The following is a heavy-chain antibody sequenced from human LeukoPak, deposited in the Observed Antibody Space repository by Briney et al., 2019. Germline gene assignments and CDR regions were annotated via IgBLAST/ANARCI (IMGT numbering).Heavy chain of an antibody. CDR2: LYTDGTT. D-gene: IGHD1-20*01. Sequence: PGGSLRLSFVASGSSVSSNYMSWVRRAPGKGLEGVSLLYTDGTTYYASSVEGRFTISRDDSRNTIYLHMNSLRADDTAVYYCARGGVYYWNPRYWGQGTLVTVSS. J-gene: IGHJ4*02. CDR3: ARGGVYYWNPRY. V-gene: IGHV3-53*01. CDR1: GSSVSSNY.